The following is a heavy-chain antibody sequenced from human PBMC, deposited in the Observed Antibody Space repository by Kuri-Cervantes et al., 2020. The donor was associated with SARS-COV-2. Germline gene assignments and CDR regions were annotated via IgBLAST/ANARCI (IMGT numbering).Heavy chain of an antibody. CDR3: ARSLQLVRFDY. V-gene: IGHV4-59*01. J-gene: IGHJ4*02. Sequence: SETLSLTCTVSGGSISSYYWSWIRQPPGKGLEWMGYIHYSGTTTYSPSLKSRLTISVDTPKNQFSLKVTSVTAADTAVYYCARSLQLVRFDYWGQGTLVTVSS. D-gene: IGHD6-6*01. CDR2: IHYSGTT. CDR1: GGSISSYY.